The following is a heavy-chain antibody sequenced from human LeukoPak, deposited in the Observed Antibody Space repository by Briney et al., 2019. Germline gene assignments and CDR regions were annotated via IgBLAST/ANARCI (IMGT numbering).Heavy chain of an antibody. D-gene: IGHD3-9*01. J-gene: IGHJ4*02. V-gene: IGHV4-4*02. CDR1: GGSISSSTW. CDR3: ARHNYDILTGYYSFDY. Sequence: SETLSLTCAVSGGSISSSTWWTWVRQPPGKGLEWIGEVFYSGSTNSNPSLKSRLTMSVDESKHEFSLKLTSVTAADTAVYYCARHNYDILTGYYSFDYWGQGTLVTVSS. CDR2: VFYSGST.